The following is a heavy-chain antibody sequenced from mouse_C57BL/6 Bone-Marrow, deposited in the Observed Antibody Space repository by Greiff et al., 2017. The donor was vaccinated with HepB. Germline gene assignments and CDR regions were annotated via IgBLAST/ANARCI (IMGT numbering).Heavy chain of an antibody. D-gene: IGHD1-1*01. CDR3: ARRGITTVVAHWYFDV. J-gene: IGHJ1*03. CDR1: GYTFTDYY. Sequence: QVQLQQSGAELVRPGASVKLSCKASGYTFTDYYINWVKQRPGQGLEWIARIYPGSGNTYYNEKFKGKATLTAEKSSSTAYMQLSSLTSEDSAVYFCARRGITTVVAHWYFDVWGTGTTVTVSS. CDR2: IYPGSGNT. V-gene: IGHV1-76*01.